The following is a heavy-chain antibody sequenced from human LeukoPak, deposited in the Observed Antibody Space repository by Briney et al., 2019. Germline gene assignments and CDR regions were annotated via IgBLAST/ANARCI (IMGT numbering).Heavy chain of an antibody. V-gene: IGHV1-18*01. J-gene: IGHJ4*02. Sequence: ASVKVSCKASGYTFTSYGISWVRQAPGQGLEWMGWISAYNGNTNYAQKLQGRVTMTTDTFTSTAYMELRSLRSDDTAVYYCARAERATYDYVWGSLDYWGQGTLVTVSS. CDR1: GYTFTSYG. CDR3: ARAERATYDYVWGSLDY. D-gene: IGHD3-16*01. CDR2: ISAYNGNT.